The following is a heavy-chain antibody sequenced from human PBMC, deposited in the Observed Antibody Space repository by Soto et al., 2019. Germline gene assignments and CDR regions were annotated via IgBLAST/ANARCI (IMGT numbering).Heavy chain of an antibody. CDR2: ISYSGST. J-gene: IGHJ4*02. V-gene: IGHV4-59*01. Sequence: SETLSLTCTVPGGSISSYYWIWIRQPPGKGLEWIGYISYSGSTNYNPSLKSRPTISVDTSKNQFSLKLRSVTAADTAVYYCARASPYGDYALDYWGQGTLVTVSS. CDR1: GGSISSYY. D-gene: IGHD4-17*01. CDR3: ARASPYGDYALDY.